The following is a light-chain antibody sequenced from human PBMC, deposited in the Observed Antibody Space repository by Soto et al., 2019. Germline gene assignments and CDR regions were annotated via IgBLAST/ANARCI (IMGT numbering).Light chain of an antibody. V-gene: IGKV3-15*01. J-gene: IGKJ1*01. Sequence: EIVMTQSASTLSASPRERATLSCMASQSVSTKLASYQQKPGQAPRLLIFGASARATGIPASFSGSGSGTDFTLTISSLQSEDFAVYYCQQHNNWPWTVGQGTKVDIK. CDR3: QQHNNWPWT. CDR1: QSVSTK. CDR2: GAS.